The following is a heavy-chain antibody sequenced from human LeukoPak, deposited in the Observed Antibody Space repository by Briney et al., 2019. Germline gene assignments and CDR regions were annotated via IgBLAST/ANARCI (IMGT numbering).Heavy chain of an antibody. CDR2: INHSGST. CDR3: ARSIAGSGPLDY. J-gene: IGHJ4*02. D-gene: IGHD6-19*01. V-gene: IGHV4-39*07. Sequence: SETLSLTCTVSGGSISSSSYYWGWIRQPPGKGLEWIGEINHSGSTNYNPSLKSRVTISVDTSKNQFSLKLSSVTAADTAVYYCARSIAGSGPLDYWGQGTLVTVSS. CDR1: GGSISSSSYY.